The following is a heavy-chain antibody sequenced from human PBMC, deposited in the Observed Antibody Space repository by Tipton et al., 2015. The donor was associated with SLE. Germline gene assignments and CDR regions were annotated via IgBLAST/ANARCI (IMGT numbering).Heavy chain of an antibody. Sequence: TLSLTCTASGGSISSSPYYWAWIRQPPGKGLEWIGYIYYSGSTNYNPSLKSRVTISVDTSKNQFSLKLSSVTAADTAVYYCARGGLGVSYYYYMDVWGKGTTVTVSS. CDR1: GGSISSSPYY. CDR3: ARGGLGVSYYYYMDV. J-gene: IGHJ6*03. D-gene: IGHD1-26*01. CDR2: IYYSGST. V-gene: IGHV4-61*05.